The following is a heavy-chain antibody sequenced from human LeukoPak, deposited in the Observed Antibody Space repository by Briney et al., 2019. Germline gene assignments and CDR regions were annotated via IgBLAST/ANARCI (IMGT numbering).Heavy chain of an antibody. CDR2: INHSGST. J-gene: IGHJ6*02. D-gene: IGHD1-26*01. Sequence: PGGSLRLSCAASGFTFSSYAMSWIRQPPGKGLEWIGEINHSGSTNYNPSLKSRVTISVDTSKNQFSLKLSSVTAADTAVYYCARGNLSGDYYYGMDVWGQGTTVTVSS. CDR3: ARGNLSGDYYYGMDV. V-gene: IGHV4-34*01. CDR1: GFTFSSYA.